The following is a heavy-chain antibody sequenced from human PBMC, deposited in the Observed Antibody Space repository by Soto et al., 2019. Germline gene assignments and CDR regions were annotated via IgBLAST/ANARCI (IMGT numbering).Heavy chain of an antibody. CDR2: INHSGST. CDR1: GGSFSGYY. V-gene: IGHV4-34*01. CDR3: ARDKITCLFDY. Sequence: QVQLQQWGAGLLKPSETLSLTCAVYGGSFSGYYWTWIRQPPGTGLEWIGEINHSGSTNYLPSLKSRVTISVDTCKNQFSLKLTSVTAVDTAVYYCARDKITCLFDYWGQGTLVTVSS. J-gene: IGHJ4*02. D-gene: IGHD3-10*01.